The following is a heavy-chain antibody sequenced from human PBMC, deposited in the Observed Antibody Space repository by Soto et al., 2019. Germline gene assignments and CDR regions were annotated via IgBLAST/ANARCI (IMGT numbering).Heavy chain of an antibody. J-gene: IGHJ5*02. D-gene: IGHD3-9*01. CDR1: GGSISSYY. Sequence: SETLSLTCPVSGGSISSYYWSWIRQPPGKGLEWIGYIYYSGSTNYNPSLKSRVTISVDTSKNQFSLKLSSVTAADTAVYYCGRVNYDILTGYEPNWFDPWGQGTLVTV. CDR3: GRVNYDILTGYEPNWFDP. CDR2: IYYSGST. V-gene: IGHV4-59*01.